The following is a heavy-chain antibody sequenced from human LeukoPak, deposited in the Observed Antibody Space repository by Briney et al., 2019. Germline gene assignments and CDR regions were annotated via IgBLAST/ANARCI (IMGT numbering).Heavy chain of an antibody. CDR1: GYTFTNYG. J-gene: IGHJ3*02. D-gene: IGHD3-3*01. CDR2: INPKSGGT. Sequence: ASVKVSCRTSGYTFTNYGISWVRQAPGQGLEWMGWINPKSGGTVYAQKFQGRVTMTRDTSSSTAYMELSRLRFDDTVVYYCARGPRITIFGVVMANDAFDIWGQGTMVTVSS. V-gene: IGHV1-2*02. CDR3: ARGPRITIFGVVMANDAFDI.